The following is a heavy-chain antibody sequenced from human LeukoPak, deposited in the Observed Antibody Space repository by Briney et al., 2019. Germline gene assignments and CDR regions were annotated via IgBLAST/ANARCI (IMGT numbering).Heavy chain of an antibody. Sequence: SETLSLTCAVYGGSFSGYYWSWIRQPPGKGLEWIGEINHSGSTNYNPSLKSRVTISVDTSKNQFSLKPSSVTAADTAVYYCASIVVVPAATGGYNWFDPWGQGTLVTVPS. CDR1: GGSFSGYY. V-gene: IGHV4-34*01. CDR3: ASIVVVPAATGGYNWFDP. J-gene: IGHJ5*02. CDR2: INHSGST. D-gene: IGHD2-2*01.